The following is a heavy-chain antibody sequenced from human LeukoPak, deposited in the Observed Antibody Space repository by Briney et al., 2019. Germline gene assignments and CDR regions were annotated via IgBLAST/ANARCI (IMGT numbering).Heavy chain of an antibody. V-gene: IGHV3-74*01. D-gene: IGHD3-3*01. CDR3: ARWSSFDVLSGYEY. Sequence: GGSLRLSCAASGFTFNTYWMHWVRQAPGKGLVWVSRISGDGIVTNYADSVKGRFTISRDNAKNSVYLQMNSLRAEDTAVYYCARWSSFDVLSGYEYWGQGTLVTVSS. CDR2: ISGDGIVT. J-gene: IGHJ4*02. CDR1: GFTFNTYW.